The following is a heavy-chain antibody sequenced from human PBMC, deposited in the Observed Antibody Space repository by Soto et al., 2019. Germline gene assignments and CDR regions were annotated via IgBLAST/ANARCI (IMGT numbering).Heavy chain of an antibody. J-gene: IGHJ4*02. Sequence: SETLSLTCPVSGGSFSSYYWRWIRQPPGKGLEWIGYIYYSGSNNYYPSFKSRVTLTVDTAKNQFSLKLSSVTAADTAVYYCARGKLPYYYDSNGYDYWGQGTLVTVSS. D-gene: IGHD3-22*01. CDR2: IYYSGSN. CDR1: GGSFSSYY. CDR3: ARGKLPYYYDSNGYDY. V-gene: IGHV4-59*01.